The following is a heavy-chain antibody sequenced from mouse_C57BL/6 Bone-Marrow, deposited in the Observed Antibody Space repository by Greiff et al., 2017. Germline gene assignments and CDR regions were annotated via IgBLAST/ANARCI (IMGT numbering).Heavy chain of an antibody. V-gene: IGHV2-9-1*01. CDR2: IWTGGGT. Sequence: VQLQQSGPGLVAPSQSLSITCTVSGFSLTSYAISWVRQPPGKGLEWLGVIWTGGGTNYNSALKSRLSISKDNSKSQVFLKMNSLQADDTARYYCAITVVGAMDYWGQGTSVTVSS. D-gene: IGHD1-1*01. CDR3: AITVVGAMDY. CDR1: GFSLTSYA. J-gene: IGHJ4*01.